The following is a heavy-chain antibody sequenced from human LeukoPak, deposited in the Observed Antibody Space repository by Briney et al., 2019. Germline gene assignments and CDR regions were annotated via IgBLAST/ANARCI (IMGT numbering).Heavy chain of an antibody. V-gene: IGHV3-30-3*01. J-gene: IGHJ4*02. CDR3: ARDREEDIVVVPAAFGY. CDR2: ISYDGSNK. Sequence: GRSLRLSCAASGFTFSSYAMHWVRQAPGKGLEWVAVISYDGSNKYYADSVKGRFTISRDNSKNSLYLQMNSLRAEDTAVYYCARDREEDIVVVPAAFGYWGQGTLVTVSS. CDR1: GFTFSSYA. D-gene: IGHD2-2*01.